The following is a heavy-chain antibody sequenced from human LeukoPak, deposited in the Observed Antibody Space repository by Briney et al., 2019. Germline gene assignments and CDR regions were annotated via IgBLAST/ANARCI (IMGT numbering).Heavy chain of an antibody. Sequence: GASVTVSCTVSGYTLTELSMHWVRQAPGKGLEWMGGFDPEDGETIYAQKFQGRVTMTEDTSTDTAYMELSSLRSEDTAVYYCATPSFDSLLYYFDYWGQGTLVTVSS. V-gene: IGHV1-24*01. D-gene: IGHD3-9*01. CDR3: ATPSFDSLLYYFDY. J-gene: IGHJ4*02. CDR1: GYTLTELS. CDR2: FDPEDGET.